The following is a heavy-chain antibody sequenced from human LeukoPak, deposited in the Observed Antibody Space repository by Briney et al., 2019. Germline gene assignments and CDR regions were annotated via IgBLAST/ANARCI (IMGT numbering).Heavy chain of an antibody. D-gene: IGHD4-17*01. CDR2: IWYDGSNR. Sequence: GGSLRLSCAASGFTLRSYGMHWVRQAPGKGLEWVAVIWYDGSNRYYADSVKGRFTISRDNSKNMLYLQMNSLRAEDTALYCCARATMTTVLNWFDPWGQGTLVTVSS. V-gene: IGHV3-33*01. J-gene: IGHJ5*02. CDR3: ARATMTTVLNWFDP. CDR1: GFTLRSYG.